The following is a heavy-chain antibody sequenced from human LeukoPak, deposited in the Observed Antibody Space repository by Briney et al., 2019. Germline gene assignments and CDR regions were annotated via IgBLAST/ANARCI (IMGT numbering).Heavy chain of an antibody. V-gene: IGHV3-23*01. CDR3: AKAQVRGVLPGGHFDY. J-gene: IGHJ4*02. D-gene: IGHD3-10*01. Sequence: GGSLRLSCAASGFTFSSYAMSWVRQAPGKGLEWVSGISGTGDSTYYADSVKGRFTISRDNSKNTLYLQMNSLRVEDTAVYYCAKAQVRGVLPGGHFDYWGQGTLVTVSS. CDR2: ISGTGDST. CDR1: GFTFSSYA.